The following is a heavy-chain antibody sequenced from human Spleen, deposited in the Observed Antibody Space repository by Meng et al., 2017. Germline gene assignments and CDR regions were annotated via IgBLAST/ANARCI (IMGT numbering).Heavy chain of an antibody. V-gene: IGHV3-23*01. CDR1: GFTFSSYA. J-gene: IGHJ4*02. CDR2: ISGSVGNT. Sequence: GESLKISCAASGFTFSSYAMSWVRQAPGKGLEWVSAISGSVGNTYYADSVKDRFTISRDNSKNTLYLHMNGLRAEDTALYYCARYMKTEMATIRLDCWGQGTLVTVSS. CDR3: ARYMKTEMATIRLDC. D-gene: IGHD5-24*01.